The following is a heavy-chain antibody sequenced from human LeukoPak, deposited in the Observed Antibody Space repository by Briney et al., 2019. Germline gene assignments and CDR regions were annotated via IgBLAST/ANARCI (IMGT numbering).Heavy chain of an antibody. CDR3: AKRGVVIRVILVGFYKEAYYFDS. CDR1: GITLSNYG. D-gene: IGHD3-22*01. Sequence: GGSLRLPCAVSGITLSNYGMSWVRQAPGKGLEWVAGISGSAGGTYYADSVKGRFTISRDNAKNTLYLQLNNLRAEDTAVYFCAKRGVVIRVILVGFYKEAYYFDSWGQGALVTVSS. J-gene: IGHJ4*02. V-gene: IGHV3-23*01. CDR2: ISGSAGGT.